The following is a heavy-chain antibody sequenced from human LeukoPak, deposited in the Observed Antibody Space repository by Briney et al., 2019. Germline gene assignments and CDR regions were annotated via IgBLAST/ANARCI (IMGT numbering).Heavy chain of an antibody. CDR3: IRLWFGEFI. V-gene: IGHV3-15*01. CDR2: IKSKTVGGTT. CDR1: GFTFSNAW. J-gene: IGHJ3*02. Sequence: GGSLRLSCTASGFTFSNAWMSWVRQAPGKGLEWVGRIKSKTVGGTTDYAAPVKGRFTISRDDSKNTLYLQMNSLKTEDTAVYYCIRLWFGEFIWGQGTMVSASS. D-gene: IGHD3-10*01.